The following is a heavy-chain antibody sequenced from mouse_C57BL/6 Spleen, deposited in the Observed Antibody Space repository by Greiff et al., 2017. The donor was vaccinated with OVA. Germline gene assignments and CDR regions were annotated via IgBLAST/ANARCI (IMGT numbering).Heavy chain of an antibody. CDR1: GYTFTSYW. V-gene: IGHV1-55*01. J-gene: IGHJ1*03. D-gene: IGHD1-1*01. Sequence: QVQLQQPGAELVKPGASVKMSCKASGYTFTSYWITWVKQRPGQGLEWIGDIYPGSGSTNYNEKFKGKATLTVDTSSSTAYMQLSSLTSEDSAVYYCASGGSRYFDVWGTGTTVTVSS. CDR2: IYPGSGST. CDR3: ASGGSRYFDV.